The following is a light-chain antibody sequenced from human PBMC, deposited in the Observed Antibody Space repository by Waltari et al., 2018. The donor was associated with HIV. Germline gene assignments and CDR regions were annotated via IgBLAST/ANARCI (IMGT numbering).Light chain of an antibody. J-gene: IGLJ2*01. CDR1: SSNIGSNY. CDR2: RND. V-gene: IGLV1-47*01. CDR3: ATWTDSLSGVV. Sequence: QSVLTQSPSASGTPGQRVTISCSGSSSNIGSNYVYWYQQLPGASPKLRLVRNDQRPSGVPDRCSGSKSGTSASLAISGLRSEDEAHYYCATWTDSLSGVVFGGGTKLRVL.